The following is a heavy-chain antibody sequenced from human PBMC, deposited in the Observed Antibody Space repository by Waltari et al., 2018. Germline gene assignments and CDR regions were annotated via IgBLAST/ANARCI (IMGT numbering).Heavy chain of an antibody. D-gene: IGHD2-2*02. J-gene: IGHJ5*02. CDR3: ARDLVVVPAAIGGRNWFDP. V-gene: IGHV1-2*02. CDR2: SNPKMGGT. Sequence: QVQLVQSGAEVKKPGASVKVSCKASGYTFTGYYMHWVRQAPGQGLEWMGWSNPKMGGTNEAKKFQGRVTMTRDTSISTAYMELSRLRSDDTAVYYCARDLVVVPAAIGGRNWFDPWGQGTLVTVSS. CDR1: GYTFTGYY.